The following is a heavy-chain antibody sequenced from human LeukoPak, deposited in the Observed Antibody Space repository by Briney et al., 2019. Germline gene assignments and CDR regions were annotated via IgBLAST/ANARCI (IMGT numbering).Heavy chain of an antibody. D-gene: IGHD3-10*01. Sequence: SETLSLTCSVSGGSISTAYWSWIRQPPGKGLEWIGSTYYSGSTYYNPSLKSRVTISVDTSKNQFSLKLNSVTATDTAVYYCARHYGPWGQGTLVTVSS. CDR1: GGSISTAY. V-gene: IGHV4-59*08. J-gene: IGHJ4*02. CDR2: TYYSGST. CDR3: ARHYGP.